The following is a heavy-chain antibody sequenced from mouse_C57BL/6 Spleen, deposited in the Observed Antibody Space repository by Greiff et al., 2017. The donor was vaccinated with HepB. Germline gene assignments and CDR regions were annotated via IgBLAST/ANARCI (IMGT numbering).Heavy chain of an antibody. CDR3: ARSPGDY. V-gene: IGHV1-54*01. Sequence: VQLQQSGAELVRPGTSVKVSCKASGYAFTNYLVEWVKQRPGQGLEWIGVINPGSGGTNYNEKFKGKATLTADKSSSTAYMQLSSLTSEDSAVYFCARSPGDYWGQGTTLTVSS. CDR2: INPGSGGT. J-gene: IGHJ2*01. CDR1: GYAFTNYL.